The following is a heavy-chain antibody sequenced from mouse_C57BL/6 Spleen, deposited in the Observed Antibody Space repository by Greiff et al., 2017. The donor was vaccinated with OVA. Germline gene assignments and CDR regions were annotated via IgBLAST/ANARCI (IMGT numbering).Heavy chain of an antibody. CDR1: GFNIKDDY. J-gene: IGHJ4*01. CDR2: IAPENGDT. Sequence: EVQRVESGAELVRPGASVKLSCTASGFNIKDDYMHWVKQRPEQGLEWIGWIAPENGDTEYASKFQGKATITADPSSNTAYLQLSSLTSEDTAVYYCTSHYGYAMDYWGQGTSVTVSS. D-gene: IGHD1-2*01. CDR3: TSHYGYAMDY. V-gene: IGHV14-4*01.